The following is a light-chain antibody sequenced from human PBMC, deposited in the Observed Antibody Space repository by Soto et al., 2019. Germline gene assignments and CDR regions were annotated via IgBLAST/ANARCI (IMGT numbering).Light chain of an antibody. CDR1: QNIINY. V-gene: IGKV1-5*03. J-gene: IGKJ1*01. CDR3: QQYNIYPWT. Sequence: DIQMTQSPSTLSASVGDRVTITCRARQNIINYLAWYQQKPGKAPKLLIYTASSLETGVPSRFSGSGSGTEFTLTVSSLQPDDFGTYYCQQYNIYPWTFGQGTKVEIK. CDR2: TAS.